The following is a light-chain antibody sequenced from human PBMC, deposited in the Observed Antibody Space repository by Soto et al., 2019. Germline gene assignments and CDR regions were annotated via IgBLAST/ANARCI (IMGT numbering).Light chain of an antibody. CDR2: PAS. Sequence: DIQMTQSPSSLSAFVGDRVTITCRSSQTISSYLNWYKQKPGKAPKVLIYPASYLQTGVSSRFSYSGCGTYFNPTIDTPQPEDGATYCCQQSYIRFTFGPGTKGDIK. V-gene: IGKV1-39*01. CDR3: QQSYIRFT. J-gene: IGKJ3*01. CDR1: QTISSY.